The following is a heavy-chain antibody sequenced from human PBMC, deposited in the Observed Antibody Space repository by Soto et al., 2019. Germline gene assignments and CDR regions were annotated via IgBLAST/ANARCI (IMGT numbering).Heavy chain of an antibody. Sequence: SVKVSCKASGGTFSSYAISWVRQAPGQGLEWMGGIIPIFGTANYAQKFQGRVTITADESTSTAYMELSSLRSEDTAVYYCARNLYRSGILNWFDPPGQGTLVTLPS. CDR1: GGTFSSYA. CDR3: ARNLYRSGILNWFDP. V-gene: IGHV1-69*13. D-gene: IGHD3-16*01. J-gene: IGHJ5*02. CDR2: IIPIFGTA.